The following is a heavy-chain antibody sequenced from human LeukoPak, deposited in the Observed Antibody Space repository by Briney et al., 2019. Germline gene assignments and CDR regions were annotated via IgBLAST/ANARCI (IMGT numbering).Heavy chain of an antibody. V-gene: IGHV4-30-4*07. CDR2: IYYSGST. J-gene: IGHJ4*02. D-gene: IGHD3-10*01. CDR3: ARVVWRSGSPENDY. Sequence: SQTLSLTCAVSGGSISSGGYSWSWIRQPPGKGLEWIGYIYYSGSTYYNPSLKSRVTISVDTSKNQFSLKLNSVTAADTAVYYCARVVWRSGSPENDYWGQGTLVTVSS. CDR1: GGSISSGGYS.